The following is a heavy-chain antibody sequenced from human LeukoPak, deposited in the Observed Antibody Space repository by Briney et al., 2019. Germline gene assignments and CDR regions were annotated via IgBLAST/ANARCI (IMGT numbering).Heavy chain of an antibody. CDR1: GFTFSSYS. V-gene: IGHV3-21*01. D-gene: IGHD3-10*01. CDR2: ISSSSSYI. Sequence: GGSLRLSCAASGFTFSSYSMNWVRQAPGKGLEWVSSISSSSSYIYYADSVKGGFTISRDNANNSLYLQMNSLRAEDTAVYYCARSIRSGSYYYYWGQGTLVTVSS. CDR3: ARSIRSGSYYYY. J-gene: IGHJ4*02.